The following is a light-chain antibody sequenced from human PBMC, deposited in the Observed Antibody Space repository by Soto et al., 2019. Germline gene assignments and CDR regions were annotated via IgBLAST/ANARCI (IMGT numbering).Light chain of an antibody. J-gene: IGLJ1*01. CDR1: SSDVGSYNY. CDR3: CSYAGSFTHYV. Sequence: QPALTQPASVSGSPGQSIPISCTGTSSDVGSYNYVSWYQQHPGKAPKLRIYEVSDRHSGISSLFSGSMSATTAYLTISGLQPEDEADYYCCSYAGSFTHYVFGTGTKVTAL. CDR2: EVS. V-gene: IGLV2-14*01.